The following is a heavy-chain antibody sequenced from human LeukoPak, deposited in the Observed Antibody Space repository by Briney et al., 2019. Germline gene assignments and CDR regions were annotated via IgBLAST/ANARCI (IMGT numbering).Heavy chain of an antibody. CDR2: IYYSGST. D-gene: IGHD1-14*01. CDR1: GGSISSSSYY. CDR3: ARYKGRCYFDY. J-gene: IGHJ4*03. V-gene: IGHV4-39*07. Sequence: SETLSLTCTVSGGSISSSSYYWGWIRQPPGKGLEWIGSIYYSGSTYYNPSLKSRVTISVDRSKNQFSLKLSSVTAADTAVYYCARYKGRCYFDYWGQGTLVTVSS.